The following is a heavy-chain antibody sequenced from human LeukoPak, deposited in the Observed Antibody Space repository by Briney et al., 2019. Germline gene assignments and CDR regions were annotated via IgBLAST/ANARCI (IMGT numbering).Heavy chain of an antibody. D-gene: IGHD2-15*01. CDR1: GFTFSSYT. J-gene: IGHJ5*02. Sequence: GGSLRLSCAASGFTFSSYTMNWVRQAPGKGLEWVSSISSSSRYIYYADSVRGQFTISRDNAKNSLYLQRNSLRAEDTAVYYCARGSEYCSGGTCYLNWFDPWGQGTLVTVSS. CDR3: ARGSEYCSGGTCYLNWFDP. V-gene: IGHV3-21*01. CDR2: ISSSSRYI.